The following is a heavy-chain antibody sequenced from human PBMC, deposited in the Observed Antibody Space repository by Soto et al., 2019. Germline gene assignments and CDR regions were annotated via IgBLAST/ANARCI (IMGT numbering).Heavy chain of an antibody. CDR3: ARGDCVGGTCYSLAGSFYYYMDV. V-gene: IGHV3-74*02. D-gene: IGHD2-15*01. CDR1: GFTFSNYW. CDR2: INSDGSVS. J-gene: IGHJ6*03. Sequence: EVQLVESGGGLVQPGGSLRLSCAASGFTFSNYWMYWVRQAPGKGLAGVSRINSDGSVSSHADSVKGRLTISRDNVKNTLYLHMDRLRAEDTAVYYCARGDCVGGTCYSLAGSFYYYMDVWGKGTTVTVFS.